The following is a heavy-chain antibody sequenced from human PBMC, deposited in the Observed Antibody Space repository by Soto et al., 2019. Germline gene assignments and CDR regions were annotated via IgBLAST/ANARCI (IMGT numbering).Heavy chain of an antibody. J-gene: IGHJ4*02. Sequence: PSETLSLTCTVSGGSISSSSYYWGWIRQPPGKGLEWIGSIYYSGSTYYNPSLKSRVTISVDTSKNQFSLKLSSVTAADTAVYYCARISLGEFPYFDYWGQGTLVTVSS. CDR2: IYYSGST. CDR1: GGSISSSSYY. D-gene: IGHD3-10*01. V-gene: IGHV4-39*01. CDR3: ARISLGEFPYFDY.